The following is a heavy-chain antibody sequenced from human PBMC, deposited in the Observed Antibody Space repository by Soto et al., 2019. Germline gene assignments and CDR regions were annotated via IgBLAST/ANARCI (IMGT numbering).Heavy chain of an antibody. D-gene: IGHD2-21*02. CDR3: AAEIYSGGDCCHFDY. Sequence: SVKVSCKTSGFTFTNSAVQWVRQARGQRLEWIGWIIVGSGNTNYLQNLQGRITITRDTATGTAYMELSGLRSEDTAIYYCAAEIYSGGDCCHFDYWGQGTLVTVSS. CDR1: GFTFTNSA. J-gene: IGHJ4*02. CDR2: IIVGSGNT. V-gene: IGHV1-58*01.